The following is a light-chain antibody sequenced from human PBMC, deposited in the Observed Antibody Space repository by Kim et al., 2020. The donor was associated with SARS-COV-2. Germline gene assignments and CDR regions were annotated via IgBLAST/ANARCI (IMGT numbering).Light chain of an antibody. CDR2: DAS. CDR3: QHRINWVT. CDR1: QNVYNY. Sequence: SLAPGDRATLAGRASQNVYNYLAWYQQRPGQSPRLLISDASNRAPGIPARFSGSGSGTDFTLTITSLEPEDFAIYYCQHRINWVTFGQGTRLEIK. J-gene: IGKJ5*01. V-gene: IGKV3-11*01.